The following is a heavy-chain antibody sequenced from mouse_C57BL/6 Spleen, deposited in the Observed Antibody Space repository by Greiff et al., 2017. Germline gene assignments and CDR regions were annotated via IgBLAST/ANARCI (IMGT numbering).Heavy chain of an antibody. CDR3: ARNNTWSMEY. CDR1: GFSLTSYG. Sequence: VKLMESGPGLVQPSQSLSITCTVSGFSLTSYGVHWVRQSPGQGLEWLGVIWSGGSTDYNEDFISRLSISKGNSKRQVFFKMNSLQADDTAIDYCARNNTWSMEYWGQGTSVTVSS. V-gene: IGHV2-2*01. D-gene: IGHD5-1-1*01. CDR2: IWSGGST. J-gene: IGHJ4*01.